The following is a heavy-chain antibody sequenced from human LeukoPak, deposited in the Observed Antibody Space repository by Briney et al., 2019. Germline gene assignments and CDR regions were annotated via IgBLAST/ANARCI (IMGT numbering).Heavy chain of an antibody. V-gene: IGHV1-24*01. CDR1: GYTLTELS. CDR3: ATMSGSYSYFDY. J-gene: IGHJ4*02. CDR2: FDPEDGET. Sequence: ASVKVSCKVSGYTLTELSMHWVRQAPGKGLEWMGGFDPEDGETIYAQKFQGRVTMTEDTSTDTAYMELSSLRSEGTAVYYCATMSGSYSYFDYWGQGTLVTVSS. D-gene: IGHD1-26*01.